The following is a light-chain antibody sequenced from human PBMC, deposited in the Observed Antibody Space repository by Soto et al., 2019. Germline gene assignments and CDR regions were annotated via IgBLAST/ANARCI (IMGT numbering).Light chain of an antibody. V-gene: IGKV3-15*01. CDR3: HKYNTWPLT. Sequence: EIVMTQSPVALSVSPGARVTLSCRASQAIRSDLAWYHQKPGQAPRLLISDVSTRATGIPARFNGSGSGTEFNLAISSLQIEEFAVYYCHKYNTWPLTFGGGTRWIS. J-gene: IGKJ4*01. CDR1: QAIRSD. CDR2: DVS.